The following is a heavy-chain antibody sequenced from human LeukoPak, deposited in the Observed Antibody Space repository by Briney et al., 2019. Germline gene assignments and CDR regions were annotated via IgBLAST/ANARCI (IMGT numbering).Heavy chain of an antibody. D-gene: IGHD3-22*01. V-gene: IGHV4-39*01. J-gene: IGHJ5*02. CDR2: IYYSRST. CDR3: ARGSPKRYYYDSSGYYYVGNWFDP. CDR1: DGSISSSSYY. Sequence: SETLPLSCTVSDGSISSSSYYWGWIRQPPGKGLEWIGSIYYSRSTYYNPSLKSRVTISVDTSKNQFSLKLSSVTAADTAVYYCARGSPKRYYYDSSGYYYVGNWFDPWGQGTLVTVSS.